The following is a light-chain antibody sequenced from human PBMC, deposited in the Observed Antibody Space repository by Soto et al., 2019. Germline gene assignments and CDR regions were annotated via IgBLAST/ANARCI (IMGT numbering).Light chain of an antibody. J-gene: IGKJ4*01. CDR3: QQRSNWPPV. CDR2: KAS. CDR1: QTISSW. Sequence: DIQMTQSPSTLSGSVGDRVTITCRASQTISSWLAWYQQKPGKAPKLLIYKASTLKSGVPSRFSGSGSGTEFTLTISSLQPDDFAVYYCQQRSNWPPVFGGGTKVEIK. V-gene: IGKV1-5*03.